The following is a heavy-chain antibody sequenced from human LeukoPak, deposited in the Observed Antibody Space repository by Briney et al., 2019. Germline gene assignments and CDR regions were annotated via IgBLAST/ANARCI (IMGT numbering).Heavy chain of an antibody. D-gene: IGHD3-3*01. V-gene: IGHV1-69*05. CDR3: ARAGDDFWSGSHARSLNWFDP. Sequence: ASVKVSCKASGYNFISYDIHWVRQAPGQGLEWMGGIIPIFGTANYAQKFQGRVTITTDESTSTAYMELSSLRSEDTAVYYCARAGDDFWSGSHARSLNWFDPWGQGTLVTVSS. CDR2: IIPIFGTA. CDR1: GYNFISYD. J-gene: IGHJ5*02.